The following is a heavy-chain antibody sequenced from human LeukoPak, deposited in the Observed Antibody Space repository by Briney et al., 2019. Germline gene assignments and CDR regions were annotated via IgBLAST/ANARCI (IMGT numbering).Heavy chain of an antibody. Sequence: SETLSLTCTVSGGPISRYYWSWIRQPPGKGLEWIGYIYGRGSTNYNPSLKSRVTVSVDTSKNQFSLNLNSVTAADTAVYYCAREDVWGNNRPKGHFDYWGQGTLVTVSS. D-gene: IGHD3-16*02. CDR3: AREDVWGNNRPKGHFDY. V-gene: IGHV4-59*01. CDR1: GGPISRYY. CDR2: IYGRGST. J-gene: IGHJ4*02.